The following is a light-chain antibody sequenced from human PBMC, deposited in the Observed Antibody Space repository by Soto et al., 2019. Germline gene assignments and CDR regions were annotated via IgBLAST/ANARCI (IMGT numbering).Light chain of an antibody. CDR1: STNIGAGYD. V-gene: IGLV1-40*01. CDR2: GNS. Sequence: QLVLTQPPSVSGAPGQRVTISCTGSSTNIGAGYDVPWYQQLPGTAPKLLISGNSNRPSGVPDRFSGSKSGTSASLAITGLQADDEADYYCQSYDSSLSGSDVVFGGGTKLTVL. CDR3: QSYDSSLSGSDVV. J-gene: IGLJ2*01.